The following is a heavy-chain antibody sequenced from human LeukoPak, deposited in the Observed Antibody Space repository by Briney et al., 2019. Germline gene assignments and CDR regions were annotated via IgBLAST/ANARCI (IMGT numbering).Heavy chain of an antibody. V-gene: IGHV3-30*02. D-gene: IGHD3-10*01. J-gene: IGHJ4*02. Sequence: GGSLRLSCAASGFTFTAYTINWVRQAPGKGLEWVAFIRYDGSNKYYADSVKGRFTISRDNSKNTLYMQMNSLRIEDTAVYYCAKDLTITRGVPIYWGQGTLVTVSS. CDR3: AKDLTITRGVPIY. CDR2: IRYDGSNK. CDR1: GFTFTAYT.